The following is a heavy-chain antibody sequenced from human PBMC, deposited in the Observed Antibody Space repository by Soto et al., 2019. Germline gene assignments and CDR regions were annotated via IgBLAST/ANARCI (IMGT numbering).Heavy chain of an antibody. D-gene: IGHD2-2*01. CDR3: VRPRIVVVPAAIIAAAGTGSVLAAFDI. J-gene: IGHJ3*02. CDR2: ISGSGGST. V-gene: IGHV3-23*01. Sequence: GGSLRLSCAASGFTFSSYAMSWVRQAPGKGLEWVSAISGSGGSTYYADSVKGRFTISRDNSKNTLYLQMNSLRAEDTALYYCVRPRIVVVPAAIIAAAGTGSVLAAFDIWGQGTMVTVSS. CDR1: GFTFSSYA.